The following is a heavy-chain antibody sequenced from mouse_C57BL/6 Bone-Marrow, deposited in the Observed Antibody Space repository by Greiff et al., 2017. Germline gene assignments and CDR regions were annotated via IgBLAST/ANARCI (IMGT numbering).Heavy chain of an antibody. CDR2: IYPRSGNT. J-gene: IGHJ2*01. D-gene: IGHD4-1*01. V-gene: IGHV1-81*01. Sequence: QVQLQQSGAELARPGASVKLSCKASGYTFTGYGISWVKQRTGQGLEWIGEIYPRSGNTYYNEKFKGKATLTADKSTSKAYMELRRLTSEDSAVYLCATLAYYCGYWGRGTTLAVSS. CDR3: ATLAYYCGY. CDR1: GYTFTGYG.